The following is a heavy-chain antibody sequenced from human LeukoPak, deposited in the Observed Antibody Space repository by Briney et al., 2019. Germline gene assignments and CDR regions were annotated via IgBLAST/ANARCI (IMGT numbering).Heavy chain of an antibody. CDR2: INHSGST. Sequence: KPSETLSLTCAVYGGSFSGYYWSWIRQPPGKGLEWIGEINHSGSTNYNPSLKSRVTISVDTSKNQFSLKLSSVTAADTAVYYYARGYCSSTSCRPGHYYYGMDVWGQGTLVTVSS. J-gene: IGHJ6*02. D-gene: IGHD2-2*01. CDR3: ARGYCSSTSCRPGHYYYGMDV. CDR1: GGSFSGYY. V-gene: IGHV4-34*01.